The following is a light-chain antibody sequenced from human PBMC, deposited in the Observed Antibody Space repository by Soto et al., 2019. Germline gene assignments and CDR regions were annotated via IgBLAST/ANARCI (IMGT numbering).Light chain of an antibody. J-gene: IGLJ2*01. Sequence: QSVLTQPPSVSGAPGQRVTISCTGSSSNIGAGYDVHWYQLLPGTAPKVLIYGNNNRPSGVPDRFSGSKSGTSASLAITGLQSEDEADYHCQSYDSSLSGVVFGGGTKLTVL. CDR3: QSYDSSLSGVV. CDR2: GNN. V-gene: IGLV1-40*01. CDR1: SSNIGAGYD.